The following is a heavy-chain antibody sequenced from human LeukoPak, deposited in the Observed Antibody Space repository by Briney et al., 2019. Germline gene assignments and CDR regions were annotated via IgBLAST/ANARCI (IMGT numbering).Heavy chain of an antibody. D-gene: IGHD6-19*01. J-gene: IGHJ5*02. V-gene: IGHV4-59*08. Sequence: SETLSLTCTVSGGSISNYWSWIRQPPGKGLEGIGYIYYSGITNYNPSLKSRVTISVDTSKNQFSLNLTSVTAADTAVYYCARLPGYTSGWFDPWGQGTLVTVSS. CDR1: GGSISNY. CDR3: ARLPGYTSGWFDP. CDR2: IYYSGIT.